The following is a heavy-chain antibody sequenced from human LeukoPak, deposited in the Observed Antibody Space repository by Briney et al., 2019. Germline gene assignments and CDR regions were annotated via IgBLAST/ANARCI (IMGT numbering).Heavy chain of an antibody. D-gene: IGHD3-10*01. Sequence: GASVTVSFTVSGYTLTELSMHWVRQAPGKGLEWMGGFDPEDGETIYAQKFQGRVTMTEDTSNDTAYMELSSLRSEDTAVYYCVPYGSGSYPLDYWGQGTLVTVSS. CDR3: VPYGSGSYPLDY. CDR1: GYTLTELS. CDR2: FDPEDGET. J-gene: IGHJ4*02. V-gene: IGHV1-24*01.